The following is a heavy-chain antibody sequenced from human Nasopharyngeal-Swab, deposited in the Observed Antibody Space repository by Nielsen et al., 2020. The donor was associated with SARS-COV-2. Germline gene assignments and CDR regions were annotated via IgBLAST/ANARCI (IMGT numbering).Heavy chain of an antibody. CDR1: GFSFTNYA. D-gene: IGHD3-22*01. J-gene: IGHJ4*02. CDR2: VGIPGDT. CDR3: AKRDDYYESSGLGD. Sequence: GGSLRLSCAASGFSFTNYAMYWVRQAPGKGLEWVSAVGIPGDTYYAGSVKGRFTISREDAKNSLYLQMNSLRAEDTAVYYCAKRDDYYESSGLGDWGQGTLVTVSS. V-gene: IGHV3-13*01.